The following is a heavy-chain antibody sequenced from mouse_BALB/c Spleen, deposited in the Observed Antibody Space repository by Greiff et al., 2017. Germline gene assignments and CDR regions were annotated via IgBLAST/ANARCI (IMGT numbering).Heavy chain of an antibody. D-gene: IGHD1-1*01. CDR3: APSSSYERPY. CDR1: GFNIKDTY. Sequence: EVQLQQSGAELVKPGASVKLSCTASGFNIKDTYMHWVKQRPEQGLEWIGRIDPANGNTKYDPKFQGKATITADTSSNTAYLQLSSLTSEDTAVYYGAPSSSYERPYWGQGTLVTVSA. V-gene: IGHV14-3*02. CDR2: IDPANGNT. J-gene: IGHJ3*01.